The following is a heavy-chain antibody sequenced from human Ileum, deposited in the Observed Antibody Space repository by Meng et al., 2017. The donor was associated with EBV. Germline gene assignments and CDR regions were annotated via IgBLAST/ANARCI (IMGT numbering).Heavy chain of an antibody. Sequence: QLQPMETRPALVEPADTLSPCSFVSCGSGSSKSYHCSWVRRSPGGGLGWMGHTYGIDTNSSPSFQSRVTISIDPAKNKLFLKLTSVTAADTAMYYCAYYRVGRGGVGSWGQGTLVTVSS. J-gene: IGHJ4*02. D-gene: IGHD3-16*01. CDR3: AYYRVGRGGVGS. CDR2: TYGIDT. V-gene: IGHV4-61*01. CDR1: CGSGSSKSYH.